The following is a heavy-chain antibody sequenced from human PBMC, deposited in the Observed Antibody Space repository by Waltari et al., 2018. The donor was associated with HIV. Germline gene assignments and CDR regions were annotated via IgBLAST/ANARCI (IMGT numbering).Heavy chain of an antibody. D-gene: IGHD3-22*01. Sequence: EVQLVESGGGLVKPGGSLRLSCAASGFTFSRYSMNWVRQAPGKGLEWFSSISSSSSYIYYADSVKGRFTISRDNAKNSLYLQMNSLRAEDTAVYYCARDSGPYYYDSSGYASFDYWGQGTLVTVSS. J-gene: IGHJ4*02. V-gene: IGHV3-21*01. CDR2: ISSSSSYI. CDR3: ARDSGPYYYDSSGYASFDY. CDR1: GFTFSRYS.